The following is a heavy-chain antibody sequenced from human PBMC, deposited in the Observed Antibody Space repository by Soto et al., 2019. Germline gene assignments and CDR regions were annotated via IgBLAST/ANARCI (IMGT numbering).Heavy chain of an antibody. CDR2: IIPYYNTL. CDR1: EGTFNSYA. CDR3: ASGASCWSPSSFDS. Sequence: QAQVVQSGAEVRKPGASVKLSCKASEGTFNSYAIAWVRQAPGQGLEWMGGIIPYYNTLNYAQKFQDRVTSTAQDSTSTVYMGVSSPRPDNAVVYCCASGASCWSPSSFDSWAQRPLVTVSS. V-gene: IGHV1-69*01. D-gene: IGHD2-2*01. J-gene: IGHJ4*02.